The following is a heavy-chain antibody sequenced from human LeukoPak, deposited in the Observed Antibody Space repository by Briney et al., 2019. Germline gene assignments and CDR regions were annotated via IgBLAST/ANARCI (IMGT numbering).Heavy chain of an antibody. CDR2: INPNSGGT. J-gene: IGHJ4*02. V-gene: IGHV1-2*06. CDR3: AREEDYYDSSGYSGD. D-gene: IGHD3-22*01. CDR1: GYTFTGYY. Sequence: ASVKVSCKASGYTFTGYYMHWVRQAPGQGLEWMGRINPNSGGTNYAQKFQGRVTMTRDTSISAAYMELSRLRSDDTAAYYCAREEDYYDSSGYSGDWGQGTLVTVSS.